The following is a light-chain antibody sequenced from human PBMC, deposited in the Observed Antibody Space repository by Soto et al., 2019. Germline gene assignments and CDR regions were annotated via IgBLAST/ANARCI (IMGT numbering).Light chain of an antibody. CDR2: KSS. CDR1: QDLDKW. CDR3: QQYSSYWT. V-gene: IGKV1-5*03. J-gene: IGKJ1*01. Sequence: LMSQSPSSLSASVGDRVTITCRASQDLDKWLAWYQQKPGKAPNLLIYKSSTLTEGVPSRFSGFGSGTEYILTISDLQPEDFGTYYCQQYSSYWTFGQGTMVEIK.